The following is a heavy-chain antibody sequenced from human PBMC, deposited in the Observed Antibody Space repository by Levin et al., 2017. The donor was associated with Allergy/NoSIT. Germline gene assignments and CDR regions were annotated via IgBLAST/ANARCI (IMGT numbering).Heavy chain of an antibody. J-gene: IGHJ4*02. CDR1: GFTFSSYG. D-gene: IGHD2-8*01. CDR2: ISYDGSNK. Sequence: GESLKISCAASGFTFSSYGMHWARQAPGKGLEWVAVISYDGSNKYYADSVKGRFTISRDNSKNTLYLQMNSLRAEDTAVYYCAKDTNDYGDYWGQGTLVTVSS. CDR3: AKDTNDYGDY. V-gene: IGHV3-30*18.